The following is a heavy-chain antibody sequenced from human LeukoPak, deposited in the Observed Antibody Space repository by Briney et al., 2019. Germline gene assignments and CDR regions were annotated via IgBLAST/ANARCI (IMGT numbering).Heavy chain of an antibody. D-gene: IGHD5-18*01. CDR2: IDHSGST. J-gene: IGHJ4*02. CDR1: GGSFSGYY. Sequence: SETLSLTCAVYGGSFSGYYWSWIRQPPGKGLEWIGQIDHSGSTNYNPSLKSRVTMSLDTSKNQFSLKLSSVTAADTAVYYCARAVSGYSYGYAYWGQGTLVTVSS. V-gene: IGHV4-34*01. CDR3: ARAVSGYSYGYAY.